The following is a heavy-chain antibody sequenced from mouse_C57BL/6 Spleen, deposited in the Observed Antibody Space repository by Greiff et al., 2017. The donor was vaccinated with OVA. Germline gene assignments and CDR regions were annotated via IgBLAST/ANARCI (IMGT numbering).Heavy chain of an antibody. CDR3: AREGNDYVYYAMDY. V-gene: IGHV5-4*01. CDR1: GFTFSSYA. J-gene: IGHJ4*01. D-gene: IGHD2-4*01. Sequence: EVMLVESGGGLVKPGGSLKLSCAASGFTFSSYAMSWVRQTPEKRLEWVATISDGGSYTYYPDNVKGRFTISRDNAKNNLYLQMSHLKSEDTAMYYCAREGNDYVYYAMDYWGQGTSVTVSS. CDR2: ISDGGSYT.